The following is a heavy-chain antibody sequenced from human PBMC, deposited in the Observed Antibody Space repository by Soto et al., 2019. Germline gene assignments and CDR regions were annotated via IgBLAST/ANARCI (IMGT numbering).Heavy chain of an antibody. V-gene: IGHV3-74*01. CDR3: ARIGSSWYMNFDY. CDR2: INSDGSST. J-gene: IGHJ4*02. D-gene: IGHD6-13*01. Sequence: GGSLRLSCAASGFTFSNYWMHWVRQAPGKGLVWVSRINSDGSSTSYADSVKGRFTISRDNAKNTLYLQMNSLRAEDTAVYYCARIGSSWYMNFDYWGQGTLVTVSS. CDR1: GFTFSNYW.